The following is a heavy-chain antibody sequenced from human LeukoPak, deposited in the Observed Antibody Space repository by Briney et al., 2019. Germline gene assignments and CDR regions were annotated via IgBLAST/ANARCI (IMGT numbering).Heavy chain of an antibody. J-gene: IGHJ6*02. D-gene: IGHD3-3*01. CDR1: GFTFSSYS. Sequence: GGSLRLSCAASGFTFSSYSMNWVRQAPGKGLEWVSSISSSSYIYYADSVKGRFTISRDNAKNSLYLQMNSLRAEDTAVYYCASGYYDFWSGYSPYYYYGMDVWGQGTTVTVSS. CDR3: ASGYYDFWSGYSPYYYYGMDV. V-gene: IGHV3-21*01. CDR2: ISSSSYI.